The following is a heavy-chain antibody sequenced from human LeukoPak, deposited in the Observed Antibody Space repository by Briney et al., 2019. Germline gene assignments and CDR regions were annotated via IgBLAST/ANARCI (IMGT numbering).Heavy chain of an antibody. CDR3: ARDKEGSGGRCSGTGCFLRWGMDV. CDR1: GGTFSNYA. V-gene: IGHV1-69*13. CDR2: IIPFFGTA. Sequence: ASVKVSCQASGGTFSNYAITWVRQAPGQGLEWMGGIIPFFGTANYAQKFQGRVTITADDFTTTSYLELSGLTSEDTAVYYCARDKEGSGGRCSGTGCFLRWGMDVWGQGTTVTVSS. D-gene: IGHD2-2*01. J-gene: IGHJ6*02.